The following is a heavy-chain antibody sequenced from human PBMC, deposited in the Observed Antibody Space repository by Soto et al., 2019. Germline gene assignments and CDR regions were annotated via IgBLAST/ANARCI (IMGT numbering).Heavy chain of an antibody. J-gene: IGHJ3*02. D-gene: IGHD2-2*01. V-gene: IGHV4-34*01. Sequence: SETLSLTCAVYGGSFSGYYWSWIRQPPGKGLEWIGEINHSGSTNYNPSLKSRVTISVDTSKNQFSLKLSSVTAADTAVYYCARGGNIVVVPASSDAFDIWGQGTMVTVSS. CDR2: INHSGST. CDR3: ARGGNIVVVPASSDAFDI. CDR1: GGSFSGYY.